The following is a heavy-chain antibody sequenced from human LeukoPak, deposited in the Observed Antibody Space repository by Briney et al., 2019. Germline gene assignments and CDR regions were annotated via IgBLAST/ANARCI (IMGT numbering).Heavy chain of an antibody. CDR1: GFTFGDYA. CDR3: ARHVSGRWFGDDYPYYADV. Sequence: GSLRLSCTASGFTFGDYAISWVRQAPGKGLEWIGEIDPYGGSNYNPSLKSRVTISVDTSKNQFSLKLNSVTAADTALYYCARHVSGRWFGDDYPYYADVWGKGTTVTISS. CDR2: IDPYGGS. D-gene: IGHD3-10*01. J-gene: IGHJ6*03. V-gene: IGHV4-34*01.